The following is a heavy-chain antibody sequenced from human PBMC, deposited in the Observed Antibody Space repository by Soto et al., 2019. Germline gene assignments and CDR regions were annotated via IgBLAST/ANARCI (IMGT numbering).Heavy chain of an antibody. J-gene: IGHJ4*02. Sequence: GGSLILSCAASGFTFSSYAMSWVRQAPGKGLEWVSAISGSGGSTYYADSVKGRFTISRDNSKNTLYLQMNSLRAEDTAVYYCAKVLGGEIVVVVAVFDYWGQGTLVTVSS. CDR3: AKVLGGEIVVVVAVFDY. V-gene: IGHV3-23*01. CDR1: GFTFSSYA. D-gene: IGHD2-15*01. CDR2: ISGSGGST.